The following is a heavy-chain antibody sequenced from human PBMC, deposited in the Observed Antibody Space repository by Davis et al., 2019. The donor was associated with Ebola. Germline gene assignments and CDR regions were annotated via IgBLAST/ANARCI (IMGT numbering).Heavy chain of an antibody. J-gene: IGHJ4*02. Sequence: GGSLRLSCAASGFTFSGFSMSWVRQASGKGLEWVGRIRSKANSYATAYAASVKGRFTISRDDSKNTAYLQMNSLKTEDTAVYYCTSTVTNGDYWGQGTLVTVSS. CDR1: GFTFSGFS. CDR3: TSTVTNGDY. D-gene: IGHD4-17*01. V-gene: IGHV3-73*01. CDR2: IRSKANSYAT.